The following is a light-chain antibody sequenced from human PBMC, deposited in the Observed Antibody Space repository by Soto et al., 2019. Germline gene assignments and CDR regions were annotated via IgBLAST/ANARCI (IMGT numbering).Light chain of an antibody. CDR3: AVWDDSLSGPV. J-gene: IGLJ2*01. CDR2: EGS. Sequence: QSALTQPASVSGSPGQSITISCTGTSSDVGSYNLVSWYQQYPGKAPKLMIYEGSKRPSGVSNRFSGSKSGTSASLVISGLQSEDEADYYCAVWDDSLSGPVFGGGTKLTVL. CDR1: SSDVGSYNL. V-gene: IGLV2-14*02.